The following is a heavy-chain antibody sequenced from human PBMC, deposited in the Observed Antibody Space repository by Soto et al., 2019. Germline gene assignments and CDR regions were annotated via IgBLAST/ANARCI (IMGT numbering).Heavy chain of an antibody. V-gene: IGHV3-30-3*01. Sequence: QVQLVESGGGVVQPGRSLRLSCAASGFTFSNYGMHWVRQAPGKGLKWVAVISYDGSNKYYADSVKGRFTISSDNSKNTLYLQMNSLRAEDTAVYYFARGRDYLGGDFDYWGQGTLVTVSS. CDR3: ARGRDYLGGDFDY. CDR2: ISYDGSNK. CDR1: GFTFSNYG. J-gene: IGHJ4*02. D-gene: IGHD3-16*01.